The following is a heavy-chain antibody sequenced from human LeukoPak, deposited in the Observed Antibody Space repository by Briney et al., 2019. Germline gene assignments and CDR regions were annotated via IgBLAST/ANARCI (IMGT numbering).Heavy chain of an antibody. CDR1: GFTVSSIY. CDR2: IYSGGST. Sequence: GGPPRLCCAAAGFTVSSIYMSWGRQAPGLWLPWVSVIYSGGSTYYADSVKGRFTISRDNSKNTLYLQMNSLRAEDTAVYYCARDKEGGYDYWGQGTLVTVSP. J-gene: IGHJ4*02. D-gene: IGHD3-22*01. CDR3: ARDKEGGYDY. V-gene: IGHV3-53*01.